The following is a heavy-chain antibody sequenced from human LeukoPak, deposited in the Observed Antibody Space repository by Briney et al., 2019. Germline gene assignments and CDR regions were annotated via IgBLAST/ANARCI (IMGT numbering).Heavy chain of an antibody. Sequence: ASVKVSCKASGYTFTSYGISWVRQAPGQGLEWMGWISAYNGNTNYAQKLQGRVTMTTDTSTSTAYMELRSLRSDDTAVYYCARDADHYYDFWSGPNWFDPWGQGTLVAVSS. CDR1: GYTFTSYG. CDR3: ARDADHYYDFWSGPNWFDP. J-gene: IGHJ5*02. V-gene: IGHV1-18*01. CDR2: ISAYNGNT. D-gene: IGHD3-3*01.